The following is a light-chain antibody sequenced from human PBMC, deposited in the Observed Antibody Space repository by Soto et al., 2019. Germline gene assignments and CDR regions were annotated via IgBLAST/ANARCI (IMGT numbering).Light chain of an antibody. V-gene: IGKV3-11*01. Sequence: EIVLTQSPATLSFSTGEGATLSSRASQSLSSYLAWYQQKPGQAPRLLIYDASNRATGIPARFSGSGSGTDFTLTISSLEPEDFALYYCQQRSNWPPFTFGPGTKVDI. CDR1: QSLSSY. CDR3: QQRSNWPPFT. J-gene: IGKJ3*01. CDR2: DAS.